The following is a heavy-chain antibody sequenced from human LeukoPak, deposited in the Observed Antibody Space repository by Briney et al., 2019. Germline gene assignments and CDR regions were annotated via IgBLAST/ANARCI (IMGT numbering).Heavy chain of an antibody. J-gene: IGHJ6*02. V-gene: IGHV1-18*01. CDR3: ASDLGYCSGGSCYRGRMDV. Sequence: GASVKVSCKASGYTFTIYGISWVRQAPGQGLEWMGWISAYNGNTNYAQKLQGRVTMTTDTSTSTAYMELRSLRSDDTAVYYCASDLGYCSGGSCYRGRMDVWGRGTTVTVSS. D-gene: IGHD2-15*01. CDR2: ISAYNGNT. CDR1: GYTFTIYG.